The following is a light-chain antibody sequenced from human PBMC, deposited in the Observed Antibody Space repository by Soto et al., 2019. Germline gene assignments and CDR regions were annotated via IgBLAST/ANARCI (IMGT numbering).Light chain of an antibody. CDR3: SSYTSSSTVV. CDR2: EVS. J-gene: IGLJ2*01. Sequence: QSVVTQPASVSGSPGQSITISCTGTSSDVGGYNYVSWYQQHPGKAPKLMIYEVSNRPSGVSNRFSGSKSGNTASLTISELQAEDEADYYCSSYTSSSTVVFGGGTKVTVL. CDR1: SSDVGGYNY. V-gene: IGLV2-14*01.